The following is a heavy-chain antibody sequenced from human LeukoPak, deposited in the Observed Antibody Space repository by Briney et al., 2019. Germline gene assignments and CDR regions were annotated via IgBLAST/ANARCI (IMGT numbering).Heavy chain of an antibody. J-gene: IGHJ6*03. CDR1: GYTFTGYY. D-gene: IGHD2-2*01. CDR2: INPNSGGT. V-gene: IGHV1-2*02. Sequence: APVKVSCKASGYTFTGYYMHWVRQAPGQGLEWMGWINPNSGGTNYARKFQGRVTMTRDTSISTAYMELSRLRSDDTAVYYCARALVDYYYYMDVWGKGTTVTISS. CDR3: ARALVDYYYYMDV.